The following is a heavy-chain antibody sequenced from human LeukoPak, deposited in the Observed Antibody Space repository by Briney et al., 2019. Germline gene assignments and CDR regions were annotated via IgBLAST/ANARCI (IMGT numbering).Heavy chain of an antibody. CDR2: IYYSGST. CDR3: ARDSEDIVVVPAAIGDAFDI. V-gene: IGHV4-39*07. J-gene: IGHJ3*02. CDR1: GGSISSSSYY. Sequence: SSETLSLTCTVSGGSISSSSYYWGWIRQPPGKGLEWIGSIYYSGSTYYNPSLKSRVTISVDTSKNQFSLKLSSVTAADTAVYYCARDSEDIVVVPAAIGDAFDIWGQGTMVTVSS. D-gene: IGHD2-2*02.